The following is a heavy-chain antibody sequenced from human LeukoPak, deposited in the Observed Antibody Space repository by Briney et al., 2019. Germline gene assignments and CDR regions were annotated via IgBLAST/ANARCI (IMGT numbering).Heavy chain of an antibody. J-gene: IGHJ1*01. D-gene: IGHD1-26*01. CDR2: INTDNGQT. Sequence: GASVKVSCTASGYIFIGYGLSWVRQAPGQGLEWMGWINTDNGQTDFAQKFQDRIIMTTDTSTSTAYLEVTSLRSDDTAVYCARGGGTYWADHWGQGTLVTVSS. CDR1: GYIFIGYG. V-gene: IGHV1-18*01. CDR3: ARGGGTYWADH.